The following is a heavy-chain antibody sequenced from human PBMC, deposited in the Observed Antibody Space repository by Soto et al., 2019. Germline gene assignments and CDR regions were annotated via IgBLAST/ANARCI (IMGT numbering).Heavy chain of an antibody. Sequence: EVQLVESGGGLVKPGGSLRLSCADSAFTFSSYSMNWVRQAPGKGLEWVSSISSSSNYIYYADSVKGRFTISRDNAKDSLYLQMSSLRAEDTAVYYCARGNHYYARTYSYYAMDVWGQGTTVTVSS. J-gene: IGHJ6*02. D-gene: IGHD3-22*01. V-gene: IGHV3-21*01. CDR1: AFTFSSYS. CDR2: ISSSSNYI. CDR3: ARGNHYYARTYSYYAMDV.